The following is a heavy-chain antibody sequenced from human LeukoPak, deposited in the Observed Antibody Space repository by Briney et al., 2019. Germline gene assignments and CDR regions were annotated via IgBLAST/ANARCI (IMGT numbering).Heavy chain of an antibody. D-gene: IGHD2-15*01. CDR1: GFTFSSYA. CDR3: ARCSGGSCYSEFDY. Sequence: GGSLRLSCAASGFTFSSYAMSWVRQAPGKGLEWVSAISGSGGSTYYADSVEGRFTISRDNSKNTLYLQMNSLRAEDTAVYYCARCSGGSCYSEFDYWGQGTLVTVSS. J-gene: IGHJ4*02. V-gene: IGHV3-23*01. CDR2: ISGSGGST.